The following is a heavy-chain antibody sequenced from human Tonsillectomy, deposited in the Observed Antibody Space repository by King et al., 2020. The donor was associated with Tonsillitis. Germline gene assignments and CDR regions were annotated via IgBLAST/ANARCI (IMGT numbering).Heavy chain of an antibody. J-gene: IGHJ4*02. Sequence: VQLVESGGVVVQPGGSLRLSCAASGFTFDDYTMHWVRQAPGKGLEWVSLINWDGGGTYFADSVKGRFTISRDNSKNSLYLQMNSLRTEDTALYYCAKDPHEYCSSTSCYTPEFDYWGQGTLVTVSS. CDR1: GFTFDDYT. CDR3: AKDPHEYCSSTSCYTPEFDY. D-gene: IGHD2-2*02. CDR2: INWDGGGT. V-gene: IGHV3-43*01.